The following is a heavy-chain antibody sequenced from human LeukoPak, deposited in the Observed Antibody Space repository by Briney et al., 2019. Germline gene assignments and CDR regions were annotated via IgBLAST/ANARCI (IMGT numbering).Heavy chain of an antibody. J-gene: IGHJ4*02. D-gene: IGHD3-16*01. CDR2: IYYSGST. V-gene: IGHV4-59*01. Sequence: SETLSLICTVSGGSISSYYWSWIRQPPGKGLEWIGYIYYSGSTNYNPSLKSRVTISVDTSKNQFSLKLSSVTAADTAVYYCARGVGPPLAFDYWGQGTLVTVSS. CDR1: GGSISSYY. CDR3: ARGVGPPLAFDY.